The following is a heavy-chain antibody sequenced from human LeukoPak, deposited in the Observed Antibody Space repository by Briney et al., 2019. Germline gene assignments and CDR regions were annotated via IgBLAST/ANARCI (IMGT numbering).Heavy chain of an antibody. D-gene: IGHD6-19*01. CDR1: GYTFTSYG. Sequence: VSVKVSCKASGYTFTSYGISWVRQAPGQGLEWMGWVSVYNGNIHYAQKLQGRVTMTTDTFTSTAYMELRSLTSDDTAIYYCARDAPSVAVAGGPDYWGQGTLVSVSS. V-gene: IGHV1-18*01. J-gene: IGHJ4*02. CDR2: VSVYNGNI. CDR3: ARDAPSVAVAGGPDY.